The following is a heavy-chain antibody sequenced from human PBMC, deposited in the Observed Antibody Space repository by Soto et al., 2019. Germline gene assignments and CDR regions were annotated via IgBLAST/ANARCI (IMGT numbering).Heavy chain of an antibody. V-gene: IGHV1-2*04. CDR1: GYTFTGYY. CDR2: INPNSGGP. D-gene: IGHD5-18*01. J-gene: IGHJ4*02. Sequence: QVQLVQSGAEVKKPGASVKVSCKASGYTFTGYYMHWVRQAPGPGLEWMGWINPNSGGPNDAQKFQGCVNITRDTSISTAYMELSRLRSDDTAVDYCVRYVDTSTFDYWGQGTLVTVSS. CDR3: VRYVDTSTFDY.